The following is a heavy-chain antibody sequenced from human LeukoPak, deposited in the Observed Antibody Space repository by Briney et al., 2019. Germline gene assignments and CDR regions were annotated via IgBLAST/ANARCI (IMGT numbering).Heavy chain of an antibody. J-gene: IGHJ4*02. V-gene: IGHV3-21*01. CDR1: GFTFSSYS. D-gene: IGHD6-19*01. Sequence: GGSLRLSCAASGFTFSSYSMNWVRHPPRKGLEWVSSITRSSSYIYYADSRKGRFTISRDNAKNSLYLQMNSLRGEDTAVYYCARVGSGWYFDYWGQGTLVTVSS. CDR3: ARVGSGWYFDY. CDR2: ITRSSSYI.